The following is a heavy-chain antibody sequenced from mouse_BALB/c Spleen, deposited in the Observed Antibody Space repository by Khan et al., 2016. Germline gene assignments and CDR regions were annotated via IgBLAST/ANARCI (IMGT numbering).Heavy chain of an antibody. D-gene: IGHD2-2*01. V-gene: IGHV2-6-7*01. Sequence: QVQLQQSGPGLVAPSQSLSITCTVSGFSIIAYGVNWVRQPPGKGLEWLGMIWGDGSTDYNSALKSRLNHIKDNSKSQVFLKMNSQQTDDTAKYYCARDGWGYYAMDYWGQGTSVTVSS. CDR2: IWGDGST. CDR1: GFSIIAYG. CDR3: ARDGWGYYAMDY. J-gene: IGHJ4*01.